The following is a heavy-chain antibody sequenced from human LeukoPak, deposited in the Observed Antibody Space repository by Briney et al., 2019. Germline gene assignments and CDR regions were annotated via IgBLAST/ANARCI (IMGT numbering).Heavy chain of an antibody. CDR3: ARHDEGSGWYRSYIDL. V-gene: IGHV4-4*09. J-gene: IGHJ2*01. D-gene: IGHD6-19*01. CDR1: GGSFSGYY. CDR2: ISTSGST. Sequence: PSETLSLTCAVYGGSFSGYYWSWIRQPPGKGLEWIGYISTSGSTDYSPSLKSRVTISVDRSKNQCSLNLSSVTAADTAVYHCARHDEGSGWYRSYIDLWGRGTLVIVSS.